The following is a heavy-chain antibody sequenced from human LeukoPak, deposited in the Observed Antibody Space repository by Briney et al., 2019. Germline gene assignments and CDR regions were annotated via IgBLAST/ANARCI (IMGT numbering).Heavy chain of an antibody. J-gene: IGHJ5*02. Sequence: AASVKVSCKASGYTFTSYGISWVRQAPGQGLEWMGWISAYNGNTNYAQKLQGRVTTTTDTSTSTAYMELRSLRSDDTAVYYCARLPYCSSTSCRSEFNWFDPWGQGTLVTVSS. CDR3: ARLPYCSSTSCRSEFNWFDP. D-gene: IGHD2-2*01. CDR2: ISAYNGNT. V-gene: IGHV1-18*01. CDR1: GYTFTSYG.